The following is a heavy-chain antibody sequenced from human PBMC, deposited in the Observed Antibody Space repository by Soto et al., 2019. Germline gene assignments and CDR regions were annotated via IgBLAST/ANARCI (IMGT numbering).Heavy chain of an antibody. CDR2: ISSSGTYI. CDR3: AREGNYHEF. D-gene: IGHD3-10*01. CDR1: GFPCGIYT. V-gene: IGHV3-21*01. J-gene: IGHJ4*02. Sequence: LRLSCETSGFPCGIYTMNWVRQAPGKGLEWVSSISSSGTYIDYADSVEGRFAISRDDAKNSVFLEMTSLRVDDTAVYYCAREGNYHEFWGQGTLVTVSS.